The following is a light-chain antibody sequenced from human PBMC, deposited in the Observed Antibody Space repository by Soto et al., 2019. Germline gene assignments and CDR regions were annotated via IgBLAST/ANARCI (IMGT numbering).Light chain of an antibody. CDR3: LVYFSGAWV. Sequence: QAVVTQEPSLTVSPGGTVTLTCASSAGEVTSGYYPNWVRQKPGQAPRTLIYSVNNKHSWTPARFSGSLLGGKATLTLSGAQLEDEADYYCLVYFSGAWVFGGGTKLTVL. J-gene: IGLJ3*02. CDR2: SVN. CDR1: AGEVTSGYY. V-gene: IGLV7-43*01.